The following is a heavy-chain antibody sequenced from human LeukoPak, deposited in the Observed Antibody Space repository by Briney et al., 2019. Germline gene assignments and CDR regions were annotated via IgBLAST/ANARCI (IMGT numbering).Heavy chain of an antibody. CDR3: ARWLVDTAIQRYYYYMDV. D-gene: IGHD5-18*01. V-gene: IGHV4-34*01. CDR2: INHSGST. J-gene: IGHJ6*03. Sequence: SETLSLTCAVYGGSFSGYYWSWIRQPPGKGLEWIGEINHSGSTNYKPSLKSRVTISVDTSKNQFSLKLSSVTAADTAVYYCARWLVDTAIQRYYYYMDVWGKGTTVTVSS. CDR1: GGSFSGYY.